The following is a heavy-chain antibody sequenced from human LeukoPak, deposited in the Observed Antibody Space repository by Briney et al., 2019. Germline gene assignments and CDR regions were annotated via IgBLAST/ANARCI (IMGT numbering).Heavy chain of an antibody. J-gene: IGHJ4*02. CDR3: ARDSSGTYYDAYFKY. D-gene: IGHD1-26*01. V-gene: IGHV4-61*02. Sequence: PSETLSLTCTVSGASIDFESYYWTWVRQSAGKGLEWIGRIDHGGVTNYNPSLQSRVTISLDTSQKQFSLKLDSVTAADTAVYYCARDSSGTYYDAYFKYWGQGTLVTVSS. CDR2: IDHGGVT. CDR1: GASIDFESYY.